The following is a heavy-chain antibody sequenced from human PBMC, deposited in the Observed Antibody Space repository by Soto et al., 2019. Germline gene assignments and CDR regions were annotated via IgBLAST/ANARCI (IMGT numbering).Heavy chain of an antibody. CDR2: ITAGDGKT. CDR1: GYNFTQYT. CDR3: ARDLYSSSFFWFDA. V-gene: IGHV1-3*01. Sequence: QVHLVQSGAEVKKPGASVKVSCKASGYNFTQYTIHWVRQAPGQRLEWMGWITAGDGKTQYSKKFQTRVTIRSDVSATTVYMDLNSLRSEDTADYYCARDLYSSSFFWFDAWGRGTLVIVSS. D-gene: IGHD2-2*01. J-gene: IGHJ5*02.